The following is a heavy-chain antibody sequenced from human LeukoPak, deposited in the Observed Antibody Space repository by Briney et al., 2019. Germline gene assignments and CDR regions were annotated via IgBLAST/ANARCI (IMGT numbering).Heavy chain of an antibody. CDR3: AKGDTSVVAEECNDY. CDR1: GFTFSDYY. D-gene: IGHD2-15*01. CDR2: ISSSGSTK. Sequence: GGSLRLSCAASGFTFSDYYMSWIRQPLGKGLEWVSYISSSGSTKYYADSVKGRFTISRDNTKNSVYLQMNSLRAEDTALYYCAKGDTSVVAEECNDYWGQGTLVTVSS. J-gene: IGHJ4*02. V-gene: IGHV3-11*01.